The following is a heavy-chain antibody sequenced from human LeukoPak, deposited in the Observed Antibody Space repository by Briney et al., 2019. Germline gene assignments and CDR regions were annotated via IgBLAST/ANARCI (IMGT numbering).Heavy chain of an antibody. D-gene: IGHD2-15*01. V-gene: IGHV4-34*01. J-gene: IGHJ3*01. CDR1: GGSFSGYY. Sequence: KASETLSLTCAVYGGSFSGYYWSWIRQPPGKGLEWIGEINHSGSTNYNPSLKSRVTISVDTSKNQFSLKLSSVTAADTAVYYCARANPYGSGGSCYFANWGQGAMVTVSS. CDR2: INHSGST. CDR3: ARANPYGSGGSCYFAN.